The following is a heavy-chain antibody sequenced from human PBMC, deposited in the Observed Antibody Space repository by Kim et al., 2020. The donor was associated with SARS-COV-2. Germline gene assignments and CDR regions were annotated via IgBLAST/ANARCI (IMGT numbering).Heavy chain of an antibody. CDR2: ISAYNGNT. CDR1: GYTFTSYG. Sequence: ASVKVSCKASGYTFTSYGISWVRQAPGQGLEWMGWISAYNGNTNYAQKLQGRVTMTTDTSTSTAYMELRSLRSDDTAVYYCARDHTYYDFWSGYPLGRYYYYYMDVWGKGTTVTVSS. J-gene: IGHJ6*03. V-gene: IGHV1-18*01. CDR3: ARDHTYYDFWSGYPLGRYYYYYMDV. D-gene: IGHD3-3*01.